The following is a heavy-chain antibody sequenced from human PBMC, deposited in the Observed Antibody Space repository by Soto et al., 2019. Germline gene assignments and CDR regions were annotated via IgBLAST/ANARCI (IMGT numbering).Heavy chain of an antibody. CDR2: ISYDGKQS. J-gene: IGHJ4*02. CDR3: AKDRDVDSYYFDY. D-gene: IGHD3-9*01. Sequence: PGGSLRLSCARSGFTFTAFAVHWVRQPAGKGLEWVAVISYDGKQSHYADSVRGRLSLSRNNSKNTVFLQMNSLTTDDTAIYYCAKDRDVDSYYFDYWGQGTRVTVSS. CDR1: GFTFTAFA. V-gene: IGHV3-30*04.